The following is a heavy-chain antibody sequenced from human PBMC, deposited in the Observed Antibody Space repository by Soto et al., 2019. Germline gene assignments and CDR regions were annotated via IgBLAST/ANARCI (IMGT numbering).Heavy chain of an antibody. J-gene: IGHJ6*02. D-gene: IGHD3-10*01. CDR1: GGSFSGYY. V-gene: IGHV4-34*01. CDR3: ARGPAGGRKIYYYYYGMDV. Sequence: LSLTCAVYGGSFSGYYWSWLRQPPGKGLEWIGEINHSGSTNYNPSLKSRVTISVDTSKNQFSLKLSSVTAADTAVYYCARGPAGGRKIYYYYYGMDVWGQGTTVTVSS. CDR2: INHSGST.